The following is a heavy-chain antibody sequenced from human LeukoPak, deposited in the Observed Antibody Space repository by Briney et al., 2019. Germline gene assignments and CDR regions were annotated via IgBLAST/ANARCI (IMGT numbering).Heavy chain of an antibody. CDR3: ARSHVGDDWDFDP. CDR2: INGDGSSI. CDR1: GFTFSSSW. J-gene: IGHJ2*01. V-gene: IGHV3-74*01. D-gene: IGHD1-26*01. Sequence: PGGSLRLSCAASGFTFSSSWMYWVRQAPGKGLVWVSRINGDGSSINYADSVKGRFTISRDNAKNSLYLQLNSLRAEDTAVYYCARSHVGDDWDFDPWGRGTLVTVSS.